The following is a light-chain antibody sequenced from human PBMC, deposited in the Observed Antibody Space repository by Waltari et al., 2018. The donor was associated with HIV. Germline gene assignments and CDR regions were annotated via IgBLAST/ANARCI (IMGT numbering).Light chain of an antibody. CDR3: SSYTSSSTQV. J-gene: IGLJ1*01. CDR2: EVT. CDR1: SSDVGGYNY. V-gene: IGLV2-14*01. Sequence: QSALTQPASVSGSPGQSITISCTGTSSDVGGYNYVFWYQQHPGKAPKLMIYEVTNRPSGVSNRFSASKSGNTASLTISVLQAEDEADYYCSSYTSSSTQVFGTGTKVTVL.